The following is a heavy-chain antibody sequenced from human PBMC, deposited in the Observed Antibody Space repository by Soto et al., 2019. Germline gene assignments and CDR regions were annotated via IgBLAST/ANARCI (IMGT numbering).Heavy chain of an antibody. Sequence: QVQLVQSGAEVKKPGSSVKVSCKASGGTFSSYTISWVRQAPGQGLEWMGRIIPILGIANYAQKFQGRVTITADKSTSTAYMELSSLRSEDTAVYYCARDLGSSGAVDYWGQGTLVTVSS. CDR2: IIPILGIA. J-gene: IGHJ4*02. D-gene: IGHD6-25*01. V-gene: IGHV1-69*08. CDR1: GGTFSSYT. CDR3: ARDLGSSGAVDY.